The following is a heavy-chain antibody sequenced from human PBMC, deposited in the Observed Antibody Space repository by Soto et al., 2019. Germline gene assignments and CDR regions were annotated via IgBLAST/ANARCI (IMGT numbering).Heavy chain of an antibody. CDR2: MNPNSGHT. V-gene: IGHV1-8*01. D-gene: IGHD3-3*01. CDR1: EYTFTSYD. J-gene: IGHJ6*03. Sequence: ASVKVSCKASEYTFTSYDINWVRQATGQGLEWMGWMNPNSGHTGYARNFQGRVTMTRDISISTAYMELSSLTSEDTAVYYCARGVNYARWSGSEYPYYYMDVRAKRTTVTVSS. CDR3: ARGVNYARWSGSEYPYYYMDV.